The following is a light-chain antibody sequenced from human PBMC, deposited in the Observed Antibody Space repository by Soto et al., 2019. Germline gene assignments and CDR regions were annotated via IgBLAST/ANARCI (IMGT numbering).Light chain of an antibody. J-gene: IGKJ1*01. CDR2: KAS. CDR3: QQNNSYLRT. CDR1: QSISSW. V-gene: IGKV1-5*03. Sequence: DIQMTQSPSTLSESVGDRVTITCRASQSISSWLAWYQQKPGKAPKLLIYKASSLESGVPSRFSGSGSGTAFTLTISSLQPDDFATYYCQQNNSYLRTFGQGTKVEIK.